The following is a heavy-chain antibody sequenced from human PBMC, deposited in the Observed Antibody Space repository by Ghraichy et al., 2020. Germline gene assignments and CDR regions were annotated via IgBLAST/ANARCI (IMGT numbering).Heavy chain of an antibody. CDR1: GYTFTSYG. CDR2: ISAYNGNT. Sequence: ASVKVSCKASGYTFTSYGISWVRQAPGQGLEWMGWISAYNGNTNYAQKFQGRVTMTTDTSTSTAYMELRSLRSDDTAVYYCARGAGEGWLVRNYYYGIDVWGQGTTVTVSS. D-gene: IGHD6-19*01. CDR3: ARGAGEGWLVRNYYYGIDV. J-gene: IGHJ6*02. V-gene: IGHV1-18*01.